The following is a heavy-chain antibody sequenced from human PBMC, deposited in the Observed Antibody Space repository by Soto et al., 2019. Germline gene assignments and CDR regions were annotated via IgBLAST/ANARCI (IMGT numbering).Heavy chain of an antibody. V-gene: IGHV1-2*04. CDR1: GYTFTGYC. Sequence: GASVNASCKASGYTFTGYCMHWVRQAPGQGLEWMGWINPNSGGTNYAQKFQGWVTMTRDTSISTAYMELSSLRSDDTAVYYCARMGLYCTNVVCQLLRGYYYGLDVWGQGSRVTVSS. D-gene: IGHD2-8*01. J-gene: IGHJ6*02. CDR3: ARMGLYCTNVVCQLLRGYYYGLDV. CDR2: INPNSGGT.